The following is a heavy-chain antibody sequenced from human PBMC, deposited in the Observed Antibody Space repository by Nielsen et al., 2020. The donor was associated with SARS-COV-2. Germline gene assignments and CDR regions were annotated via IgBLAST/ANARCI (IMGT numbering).Heavy chain of an antibody. CDR1: GGSIGSYY. CDR3: ARDRWQQLVPTY. D-gene: IGHD6-13*01. Sequence: SETLSLTCTVFGGSIGSYYWSCIRQPPGKGLEWIGHIFNTGSTSYNPSLRSRVTILVDTSKNHFSLKLTSVTAADTAVYYCARDRWQQLVPTYWGQGTLVTVSS. CDR2: IFNTGST. V-gene: IGHV4-59*13. J-gene: IGHJ4*02.